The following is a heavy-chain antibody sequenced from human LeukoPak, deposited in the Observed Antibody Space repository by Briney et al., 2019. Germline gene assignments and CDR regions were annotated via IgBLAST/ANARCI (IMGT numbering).Heavy chain of an antibody. D-gene: IGHD1-20*01. CDR2: ISHDGSDT. V-gene: IGHV3-30*04. CDR3: LRDLNWSLDQ. Sequence: PGGSLRLSCAASGFTFSNSPMHWVRQAPGKGLEWVTGISHDGSDTHYADSMKGRFTISRDNAKNTLYLQMNSLRAEDTAVYYCLRDLNWSLDQWGQGTLVTVSS. J-gene: IGHJ4*02. CDR1: GFTFSNSP.